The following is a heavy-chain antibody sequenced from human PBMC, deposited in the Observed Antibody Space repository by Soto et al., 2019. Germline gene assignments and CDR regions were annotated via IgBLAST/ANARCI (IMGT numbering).Heavy chain of an antibody. Sequence: QLQLQESGPGLVKPSETLSLTCTVSGGSIGSISYYWGWIRQPPGRGLEWIGSIYESGSTSYNPSLRSRVTISVDTSKNQFSLKLSSVTAADTAVYYCARHDYGDYEFDCWGQGTLVTVSS. V-gene: IGHV4-39*01. CDR1: GGSIGSISYY. J-gene: IGHJ4*02. D-gene: IGHD4-17*01. CDR2: IYESGST. CDR3: ARHDYGDYEFDC.